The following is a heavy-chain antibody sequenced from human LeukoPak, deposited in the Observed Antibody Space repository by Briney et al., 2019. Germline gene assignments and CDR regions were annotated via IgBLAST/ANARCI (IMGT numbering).Heavy chain of an antibody. J-gene: IGHJ4*02. CDR1: GSSFTGYY. Sequence: SETLSLTCAVYGSSFTGYYWTRIRQPPGKGLEWIGEINHSANTNYNASLKSRVSISVDTSKNQFSLNLTSVTAADTAVYYCARGRDYYDRSGRLDYWDQGTLVTVSS. CDR3: ARGRDYYDRSGRLDY. CDR2: INHSANT. V-gene: IGHV4-34*01. D-gene: IGHD3-22*01.